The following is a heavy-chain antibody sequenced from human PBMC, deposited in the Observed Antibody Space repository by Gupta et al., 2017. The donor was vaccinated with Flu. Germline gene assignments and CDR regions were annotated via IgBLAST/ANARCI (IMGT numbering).Heavy chain of an antibody. CDR1: GFLFRSYW. V-gene: IGHV3-7*01. CDR2: IAADGSVK. CDR3: ARNRGWQQFDY. D-gene: IGHD3-10*01. Sequence: EEQLVESGGGLVQPGGSLRLSCAASGFLFRSYWMDWVRQAPGKGLEWVANIAADGSVKNYADSVKGRFTISRDDAKDSLYLQMNSLRAEDTAVYYCARNRGWQQFDYWGQGALVTVSS. J-gene: IGHJ4*02.